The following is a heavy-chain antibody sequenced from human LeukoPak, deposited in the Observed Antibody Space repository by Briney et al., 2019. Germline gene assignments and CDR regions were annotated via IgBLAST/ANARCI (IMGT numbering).Heavy chain of an antibody. CDR3: ASEGKRPQLLFEIRRNWFDP. V-gene: IGHV4-34*01. CDR2: INHSGST. D-gene: IGHD2-2*01. J-gene: IGHJ5*02. CDR1: GGSFSGYY. Sequence: SETLSLTCAVYGGSFSGYYWSWIRQPPGKGLEWIGEINHSGSTNYNPSLKSRVTISVDTSKNQFSLKLSSVTAADTAVYYCASEGKRPQLLFEIRRNWFDPWGQGTLVTVSS.